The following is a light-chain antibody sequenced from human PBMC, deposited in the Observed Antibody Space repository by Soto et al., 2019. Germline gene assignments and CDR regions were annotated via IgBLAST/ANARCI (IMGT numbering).Light chain of an antibody. J-gene: IGKJ5*01. CDR1: QSISSY. CDR2: AAS. V-gene: IGKV1-39*01. Sequence: IRMTQSPSSLSASTGDIVTITCRASQSISSYLNWYQQKPGKAPKLLISAASILQSGVPSRFTGSGSGTDFTLTVNSLQPEDFATYYCQQSYSSPTNFGQGTQLEIK. CDR3: QQSYSSPTN.